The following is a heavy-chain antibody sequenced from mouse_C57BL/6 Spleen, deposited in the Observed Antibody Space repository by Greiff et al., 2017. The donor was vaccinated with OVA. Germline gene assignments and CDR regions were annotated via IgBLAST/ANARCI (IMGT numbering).Heavy chain of an antibody. D-gene: IGHD2-4*01. CDR3: ARDYDYDPSLAY. Sequence: EVQRVESGGGLVKPGGSLKLSCAASGFTFSSYAMSWVRQTPEKRLAWVATISDGGSYTYYPDNVKGRFTISRDNAKNNLYLQMSHLKAEDTDMYYCARDYDYDPSLAYWGQGTLVTVSA. CDR1: GFTFSSYA. J-gene: IGHJ3*01. V-gene: IGHV5-4*01. CDR2: ISDGGSYT.